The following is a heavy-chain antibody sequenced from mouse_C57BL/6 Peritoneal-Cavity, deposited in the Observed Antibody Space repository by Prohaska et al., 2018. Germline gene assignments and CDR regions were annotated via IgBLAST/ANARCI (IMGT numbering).Heavy chain of an antibody. V-gene: IGHV1-64*01. J-gene: IGHJ3*01. CDR3: ARMDYGISPAWFAY. CDR1: GYTFTSYW. CDR2: IHPNSGST. Sequence: GAELVKPGASVKLSCKASGYTFTSYWMHWVKQRHGQGLEWIGMIHPNSGSTNYNEKIKSKATLTVDKSTSTADMQLSSRTSEDSAVYYCARMDYGISPAWFAYWGQGTLVTVSA. D-gene: IGHD1-1*01.